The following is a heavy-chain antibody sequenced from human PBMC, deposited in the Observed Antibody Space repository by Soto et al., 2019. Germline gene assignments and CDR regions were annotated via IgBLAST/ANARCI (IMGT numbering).Heavy chain of an antibody. CDR3: ARELVVVVPAAIPSGGDYYYYGMDV. J-gene: IGHJ6*02. D-gene: IGHD2-2*02. V-gene: IGHV3-30-3*01. Sequence: VQLLESGGGLVQPGGSLRLSCAASGFTFSSYAMHWVRQAPGKGLEWVAVISYDGSNKYYADSVKGRFTISRDNSKNTLYLQMNSLRAEDTAVYYCARELVVVVPAAIPSGGDYYYYGMDVWGQGTTVTVSS. CDR1: GFTFSSYA. CDR2: ISYDGSNK.